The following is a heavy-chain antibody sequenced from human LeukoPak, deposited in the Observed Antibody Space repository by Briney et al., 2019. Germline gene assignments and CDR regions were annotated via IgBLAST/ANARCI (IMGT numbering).Heavy chain of an antibody. CDR2: IYHSGTT. CDR1: GAFITNSHW. D-gene: IGHD4-17*01. Sequence: SGTLSLTCAVSGAFITNSHWWSWARQPPGKGLEWIGEIYHSGTTNYNPSLKSRATMSVDKSKNQFSLKLSSVTAADTAVYYCATYFYGEYGSYCFDYWGQGTLVTVSS. J-gene: IGHJ4*02. CDR3: ATYFYGEYGSYCFDY. V-gene: IGHV4-4*02.